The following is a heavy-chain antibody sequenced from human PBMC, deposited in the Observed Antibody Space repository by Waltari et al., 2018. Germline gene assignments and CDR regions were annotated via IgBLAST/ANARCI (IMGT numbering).Heavy chain of an antibody. CDR2: IILIFGTA. V-gene: IGHV1-69*01. CDR3: ARALPHYYGSGRGRWFDP. J-gene: IGHJ5*02. D-gene: IGHD3-10*01. Sequence: QVQLVQSGAEVKKPGSSVKVSCKASGGTFSSYAISWVRQAPGQGLEWMGGIILIFGTANYAQKFQGRVTITADESTSTAYMELSSLRSEDTAVYYCARALPHYYGSGRGRWFDPWGQGTLVTVSS. CDR1: GGTFSSYA.